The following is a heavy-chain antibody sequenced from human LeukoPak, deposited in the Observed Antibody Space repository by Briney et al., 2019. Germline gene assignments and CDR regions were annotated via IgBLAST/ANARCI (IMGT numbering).Heavy chain of an antibody. CDR1: GFTFSSYS. CDR3: ARGSSGYSSGWRYY. J-gene: IGHJ4*02. D-gene: IGHD6-19*01. Sequence: GGSLTLSCAASGFTFSSYSMNWVRQAPGKGLEWVSSISSSSSYIYYADSVRGRFTISRDNAKNSLYLQMNSLRAEDTAVYYCARGSSGYSSGWRYYWGQGTLVTVSS. CDR2: ISSSSSYI. V-gene: IGHV3-21*01.